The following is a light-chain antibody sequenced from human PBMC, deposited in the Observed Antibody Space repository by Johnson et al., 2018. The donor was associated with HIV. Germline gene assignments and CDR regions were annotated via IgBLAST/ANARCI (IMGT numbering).Light chain of an antibody. CDR2: KNN. V-gene: IGLV1-51*02. CDR3: GTWDTSLSAGGV. CDR1: NSNIGNNY. Sequence: QSVLMQPPSVSAAPGQKVTTSCSGSNSNIGNNYVSWYQVLPGTAPTLLIYKNNERPSGIPDRFSGSKSGTSATLGINGLQTGDEADYYCGTWDTSLSAGGVFGTGTKVTVL. J-gene: IGLJ1*01.